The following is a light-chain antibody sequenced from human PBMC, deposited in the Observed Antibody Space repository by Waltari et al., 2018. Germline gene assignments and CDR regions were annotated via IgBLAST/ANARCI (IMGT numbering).Light chain of an antibody. J-gene: IGKJ4*01. Sequence: IVLTQSPGTLSLSPGERATLSCRASQSVSSSYLDWYQQKPGPAPRLLIYGASSRATGIPDRFSGSGSGTDFTLTISRLEPEDFAVYYCQQYGSSPALTFGGGTKVEIK. CDR2: GAS. CDR3: QQYGSSPALT. CDR1: QSVSSSY. V-gene: IGKV3-20*01.